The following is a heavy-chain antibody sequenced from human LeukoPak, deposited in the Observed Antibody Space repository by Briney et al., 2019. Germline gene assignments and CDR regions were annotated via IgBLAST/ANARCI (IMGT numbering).Heavy chain of an antibody. CDR1: GGSLSGYY. D-gene: IGHD3-3*01. CDR3: ARVPLRFLEPFDY. V-gene: IGHV4-34*01. Sequence: SETLSLTCGVYGGSLSGYYWSWIRQSPGKGLEWIGEINHSGSCNYNPSLKSRVTMSVDMSKNQFSLKLRSVTAADTAVYYCARVPLRFLEPFDYWGQGTLVTVSS. CDR2: INHSGSC. J-gene: IGHJ4*02.